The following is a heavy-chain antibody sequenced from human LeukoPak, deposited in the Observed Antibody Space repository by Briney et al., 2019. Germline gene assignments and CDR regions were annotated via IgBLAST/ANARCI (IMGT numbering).Heavy chain of an antibody. V-gene: IGHV3-21*01. Sequence: RSGGSLRLSCAASGFTFSSYSMNWVRQAPGKGLEWVSSISSSSSYIYYADSVEGRFTISRDNAKNSLYLQMNSLRAEDTAVYYCASNDYDYVWGSYRPLYYFDYWGQGTLVTVSS. CDR2: ISSSSSYI. J-gene: IGHJ4*02. D-gene: IGHD3-16*02. CDR1: GFTFSSYS. CDR3: ASNDYDYVWGSYRPLYYFDY.